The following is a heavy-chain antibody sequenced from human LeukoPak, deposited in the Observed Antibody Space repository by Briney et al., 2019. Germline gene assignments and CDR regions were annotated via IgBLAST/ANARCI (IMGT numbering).Heavy chain of an antibody. CDR2: IKSKTVGGTT. D-gene: IGHD3-10*01. Sequence: GGSLRLSCAASGFTFSNAWMSWVRQAPEKGLEWVGRIKSKTVGGTTAYAAPVKGRFTISRDDSKNTLYLQMNSLKTEDTAVYYCTSRLLWFGEGGQGTLVTVSS. V-gene: IGHV3-15*01. J-gene: IGHJ4*02. CDR1: GFTFSNAW. CDR3: TSRLLWFGE.